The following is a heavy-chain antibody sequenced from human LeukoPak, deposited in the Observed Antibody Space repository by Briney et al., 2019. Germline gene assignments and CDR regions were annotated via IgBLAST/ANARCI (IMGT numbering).Heavy chain of an antibody. CDR3: ARFPAQWELLRPYYYYGMDV. CDR1: GYTLTELS. CDR2: FDPEDGET. D-gene: IGHD1-26*01. J-gene: IGHJ6*02. Sequence: ASVKVSCKVSGYTLTELSMHWVRQAPGKGLEWMGGFDPEDGETIYAQKFQGRVTMTEDTSTDTAYMELSSLRSEDTAVYYCARFPAQWELLRPYYYYGMDVWGQGTTVTVSS. V-gene: IGHV1-24*01.